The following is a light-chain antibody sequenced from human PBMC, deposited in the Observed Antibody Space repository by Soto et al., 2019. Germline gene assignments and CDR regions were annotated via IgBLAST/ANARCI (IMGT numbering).Light chain of an antibody. J-gene: IGKJ3*01. CDR1: ERVSSSF. CDR3: QGYDSSRIS. CDR2: GAS. Sequence: EVVLTQSPDNLSLSPGERATLSCRASERVSSSFVAWYQQKPGQAPRLLIYGASSRATGTPDRFSGSGSRTEFTLTISRLEAEDCAVYYCQGYDSSRISFGPGTTLDIK. V-gene: IGKV3-20*01.